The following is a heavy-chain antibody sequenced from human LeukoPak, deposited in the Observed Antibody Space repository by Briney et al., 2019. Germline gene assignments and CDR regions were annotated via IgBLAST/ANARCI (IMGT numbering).Heavy chain of an antibody. CDR1: GGSFSGYY. CDR2: INHSGST. V-gene: IGHV4-34*01. Sequence: PSETLSLTCAVYGGSFSGYYWSWIRQPPGKGLEWIGEINHSGSTNYNPSLKSRVTISVDTSKNQFSLKLSSVTAADTAVYYCAGASQYSSSWYFFVYWGQGTLVTVSS. D-gene: IGHD6-13*01. J-gene: IGHJ4*02. CDR3: AGASQYSSSWYFFVY.